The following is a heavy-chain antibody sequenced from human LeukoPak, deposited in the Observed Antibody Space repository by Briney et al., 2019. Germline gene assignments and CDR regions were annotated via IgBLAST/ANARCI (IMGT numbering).Heavy chain of an antibody. J-gene: IGHJ4*02. CDR1: GGSISSGIYY. V-gene: IGHV4-61*02. CDR3: ARVPIVVVTAMSFDY. CDR2: IYSSGST. Sequence: SETLSLTCTVSGGSISSGIYYWSWIRQPAGKGLEWIGRIYSSGSTNYNPSLKSRVTISVDTSKNQFSLKLSSVTAADTAVYYCARVPIVVVTAMSFDYWGQGTLVTVSS. D-gene: IGHD2-21*02.